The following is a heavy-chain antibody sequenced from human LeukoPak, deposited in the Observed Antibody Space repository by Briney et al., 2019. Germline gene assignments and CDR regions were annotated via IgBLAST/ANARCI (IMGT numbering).Heavy chain of an antibody. J-gene: IGHJ1*01. CDR2: IYHSGST. Sequence: SETLSLTCTVSGGSISSGGYYWSWIRQPPGKGLEWIGYIYHSGSTYYNPSLKSRVTISVDRSKNQFSLKLSSVTAADTAVYYCAGIVGATTFYFQPWGQGTLVTVSS. CDR1: GGSISSGGYY. D-gene: IGHD1-26*01. V-gene: IGHV4-30-2*01. CDR3: AGIVGATTFYFQP.